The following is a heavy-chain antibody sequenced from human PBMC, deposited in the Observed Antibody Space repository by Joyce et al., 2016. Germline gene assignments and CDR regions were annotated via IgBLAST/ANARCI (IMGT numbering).Heavy chain of an antibody. CDR1: GFTFSTTW. CDR2: KKPDGSEK. CDR3: ATGGGMDV. Sequence: EVQLVESGGGLVQPGGSLRLSCAASGFTFSTTWMTWVRQSPGKGPEWVANKKPDGSEKYYVGSVKGRFTISRDNAKNSLSLLMNSRRVDDTAVYYCATGGGMDVWGQGTTVTVSS. V-gene: IGHV3-7*01. J-gene: IGHJ6*02.